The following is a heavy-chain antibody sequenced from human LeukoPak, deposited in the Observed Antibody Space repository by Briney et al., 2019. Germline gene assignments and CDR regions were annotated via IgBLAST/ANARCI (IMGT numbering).Heavy chain of an antibody. CDR2: IIPIFGTA. D-gene: IGHD3-22*01. Sequence: ASVKVSCKASGGTFSSYAISWVRQAPGQGLEWMGGIIPIFGTANYAQKLQGRVTITADESTSTAYMELSSLRSEDTAVYYCARGYSRTYYYDSSGYDYWGQGTLVTVSS. V-gene: IGHV1-69*13. CDR3: ARGYSRTYYYDSSGYDY. J-gene: IGHJ4*02. CDR1: GGTFSSYA.